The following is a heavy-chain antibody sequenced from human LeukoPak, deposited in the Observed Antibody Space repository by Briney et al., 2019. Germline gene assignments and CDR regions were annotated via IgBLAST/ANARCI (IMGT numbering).Heavy chain of an antibody. CDR2: IIPIFGTA. CDR1: GGTFSSYA. D-gene: IGHD6-13*01. Sequence: SVKVSCKASGGTFSSYAISWVRQAPGQGLEWMGGIIPIFGTANHAQKFQGRVTITADESTSTAYMELSSLRSEDTAVYYCARDRAAAAYDAFDIWGQGTMVTVSS. J-gene: IGHJ3*02. V-gene: IGHV1-69*01. CDR3: ARDRAAAAYDAFDI.